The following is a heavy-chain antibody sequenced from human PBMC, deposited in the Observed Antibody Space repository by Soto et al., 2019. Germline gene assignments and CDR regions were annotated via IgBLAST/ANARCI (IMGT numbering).Heavy chain of an antibody. J-gene: IGHJ6*02. CDR3: EASIIGRDGMDV. Sequence: PSETLSLTCAVSGYSISSGYYWGWIRQSPGKGLEWIGSIYHSGSTYYNPSLKSRVTISLDTTKNQFSLKLTSVTAADTAVYYPEASIIGRDGMDVCGQGSTVTVSS. CDR2: IYHSGST. D-gene: IGHD2-2*02. CDR1: GYSISSGYY. V-gene: IGHV4-38-2*01.